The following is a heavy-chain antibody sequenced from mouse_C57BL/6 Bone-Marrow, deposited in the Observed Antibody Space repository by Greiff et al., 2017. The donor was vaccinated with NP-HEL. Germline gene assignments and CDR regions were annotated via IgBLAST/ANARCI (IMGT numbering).Heavy chain of an antibody. J-gene: IGHJ3*01. Sequence: EVKVVESGGDLVKPGGSLKLSCAASGFTFSSYGMSWVRQTPDKRLEWVATISSGGSYTYYPDSVKGRFTISRDNAKNTLYLQMSSLKSEETSMYYCAREYYDYDGVAYWGQGTLVTVSA. CDR2: ISSGGSYT. CDR1: GFTFSSYG. V-gene: IGHV5-6*01. D-gene: IGHD2-4*01. CDR3: AREYYDYDGVAY.